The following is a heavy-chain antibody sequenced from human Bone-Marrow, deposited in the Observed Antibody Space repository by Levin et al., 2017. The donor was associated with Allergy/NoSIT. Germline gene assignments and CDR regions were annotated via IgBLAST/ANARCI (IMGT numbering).Heavy chain of an antibody. J-gene: IGHJ2*01. CDR2: INNDGSGT. D-gene: IGHD4-17*01. CDR1: GFTFSSYW. V-gene: IGHV3-74*01. Sequence: GSLRLSCAASGFTFSSYWMYWVRQAPGKGLVWVSRINNDGSGTSYADSVKGRFTISRDNAKNTQYLQMNSLGAEDTAVYYCARDRGRDYGDYVWYFDLWGRGTLVTVSS. CDR3: ARDRGRDYGDYVWYFDL.